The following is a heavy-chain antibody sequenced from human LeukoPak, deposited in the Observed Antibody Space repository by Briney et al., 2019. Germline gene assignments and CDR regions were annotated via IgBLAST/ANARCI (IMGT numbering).Heavy chain of an antibody. CDR3: AKDPWSSSSFDY. J-gene: IGHJ4*02. D-gene: IGHD6-13*01. V-gene: IGHV3-30*18. CDR1: GFSFSTNG. Sequence: GGSLRLSCAASGFSFSTNGMHWVRQAPGRGLEWVAFISYDGNNKYYADSVKGRFTLSRDNSKNTLYLQMNSLRAEDTAVYYCAKDPWSSSSFDYWGQGTLVTVSS. CDR2: ISYDGNNK.